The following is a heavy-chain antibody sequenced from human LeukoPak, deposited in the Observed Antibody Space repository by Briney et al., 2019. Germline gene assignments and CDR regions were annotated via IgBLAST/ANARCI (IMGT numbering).Heavy chain of an antibody. CDR1: GFTFSSYA. Sequence: PGGSLRLSCAASGFTFSSYAMSWVRQAPGKGLQWVSAISGSGGSTYYADSVKGRFTISRDIAKNSLYLQMNSLRAEDTAVYFGARDTSGFLEILGDGFDMWGQGTVVTVSS. CDR3: ARDTSGFLEILGDGFDM. V-gene: IGHV3-23*01. D-gene: IGHD3-3*01. CDR2: ISGSGGST. J-gene: IGHJ3*02.